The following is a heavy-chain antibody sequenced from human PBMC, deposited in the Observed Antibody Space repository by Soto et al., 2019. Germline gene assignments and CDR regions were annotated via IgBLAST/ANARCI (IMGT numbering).Heavy chain of an antibody. CDR2: IYWDDDK. Sequence: QITLKESGPTLVKPTQTLTLACTFSGFSLNTRGVHVGWLRQPPGKALEWLALIYWDDDKRYSPSLKNRLTITKDTSGNQVVLRMTNMDPVDTATYYCAHPGNKAAAGFYFDYWGQGALVTVSS. V-gene: IGHV2-5*02. D-gene: IGHD6-13*01. J-gene: IGHJ4*02. CDR1: GFSLNTRGVH. CDR3: AHPGNKAAAGFYFDY.